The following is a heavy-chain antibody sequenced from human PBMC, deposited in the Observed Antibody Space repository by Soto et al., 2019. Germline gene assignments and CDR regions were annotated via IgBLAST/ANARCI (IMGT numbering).Heavy chain of an antibody. CDR1: GFTFSSYA. CDR3: AKGMGPYCDYGMDV. V-gene: IGHV3-23*01. J-gene: IGHJ6*02. CDR2: ISGSGGST. Sequence: EVQLLESGGGLVQPGGSLRLSCAASGFTFSSYAMSWVRQAPGKGLEWVSAISGSGGSTYYADSVKGRFTISRDNSKNTLYLQMNSRRAEDTAVYYCAKGMGPYCDYGMDVWGQGTTVTVSS.